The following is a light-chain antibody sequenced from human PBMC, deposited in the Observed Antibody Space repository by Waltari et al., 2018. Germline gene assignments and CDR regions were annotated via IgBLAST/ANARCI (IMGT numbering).Light chain of an antibody. V-gene: IGLV3-19*01. J-gene: IGLJ3*02. CDR1: VIRQSF. CDR3: NSRDISGNHWV. CDR2: GVG. Sequence: SSELTQDPAVSVSLGQTVRSTSQGAVIRQSFPSWCQQKPGQAPVLVVFGVGNRPSGIPDRFSGSNSGNTAFLTITGAQADDEADYYCNSRDISGNHWVFGGGTRLTVL.